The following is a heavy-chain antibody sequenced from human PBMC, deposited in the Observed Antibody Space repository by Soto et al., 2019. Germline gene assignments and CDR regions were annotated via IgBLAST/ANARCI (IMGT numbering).Heavy chain of an antibody. J-gene: IGHJ4*02. V-gene: IGHV1-8*02. CDR2: ISAYSGNT. CDR3: ARERTYFGDY. Sequence: ASVKVSCKASGYTFSSYGISWVRQAPGQGLEWMGWISAYSGNTGYAQKFQGRVTMTRNTSISTAYMELSSLRSEDTAVYYCARERTYFGDYWGQGTLVTVSS. D-gene: IGHD3-9*01. CDR1: GYTFSSYG.